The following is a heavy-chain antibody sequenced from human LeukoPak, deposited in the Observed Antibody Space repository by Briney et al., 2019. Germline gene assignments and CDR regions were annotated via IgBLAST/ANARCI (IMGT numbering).Heavy chain of an antibody. D-gene: IGHD3-16*01. V-gene: IGHV1-8*03. CDR2: VNPKSGNT. Sequence: ASVKVSCKASGYTFTSHDINWMRQATGQGLEWMGWVNPKSGNTVYAQKFQGRVIFTRNTSISTAYMELSSLRSEDTAVYYCARGMIYYYYMDVWGKGTTVTVSS. J-gene: IGHJ6*03. CDR1: GYTFTSHD. CDR3: ARGMIYYYYMDV.